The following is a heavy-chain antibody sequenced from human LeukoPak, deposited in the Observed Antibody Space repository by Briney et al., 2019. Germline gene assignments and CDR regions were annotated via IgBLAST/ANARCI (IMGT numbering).Heavy chain of an antibody. CDR2: IWYDGSNK. J-gene: IGHJ4*02. CDR1: GFTFSSYG. D-gene: IGHD1-26*01. Sequence: PGRSLRLSCAASGFTFSSYGMHWVRQAPGKGLEWVAVIWYDGSNKYYADSVKGRFTISRDNSKNTLYLQMNSLRAEDTAVYYCAKALWVGATYFDYWGQGTLVTVSP. V-gene: IGHV3-33*06. CDR3: AKALWVGATYFDY.